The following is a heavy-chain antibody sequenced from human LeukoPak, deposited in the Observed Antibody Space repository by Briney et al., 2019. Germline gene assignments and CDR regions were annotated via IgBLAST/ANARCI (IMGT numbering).Heavy chain of an antibody. CDR3: ARQSFRRTAGGLDP. V-gene: IGHV5-51*01. CDR2: IYPDDSNI. J-gene: IGHJ5*02. CDR1: GYSFSSYR. D-gene: IGHD6-13*01. Sequence: GESLKISGQGSGYSFSSYRVAWMRLVPGKGLEWMGIIYPDDSNIKYSPSFQGRVIISADKSISSVYLQWSSLKASDTAMYFCARQSFRRTAGGLDPWGQGTLVTVSS.